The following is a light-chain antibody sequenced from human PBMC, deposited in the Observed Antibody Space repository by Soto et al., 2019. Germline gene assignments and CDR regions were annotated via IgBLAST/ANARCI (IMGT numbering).Light chain of an antibody. V-gene: IGKV3-11*01. CDR1: QTVTTD. J-gene: IGKJ5*01. Sequence: EIVMTQSPVTLSVSPGERATLSCRASQTVTTDLAWYQQKPGQAPRLVIHGASTRATDFPARFSGSGSGTDFTLTISSLEPEDFAVYYCQQRSNWPPITFGQGTRLEIK. CDR3: QQRSNWPPIT. CDR2: GAS.